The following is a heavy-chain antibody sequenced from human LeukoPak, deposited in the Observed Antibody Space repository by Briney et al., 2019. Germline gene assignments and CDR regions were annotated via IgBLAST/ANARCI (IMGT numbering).Heavy chain of an antibody. CDR1: GFTFSSYS. CDR2: IRYDGSNK. J-gene: IGHJ4*02. V-gene: IGHV3-30*02. CDR3: AKGYRAYDSRYLFDY. Sequence: GGSLRLSCAASGFTFSSYSMNWVRQAPGKGLEWVAFIRYDGSNKYYADSLKGRFTISRDNFNNTLYLQMNSLRAEDTAVYYCAKGYRAYDSRYLFDYCGQGTLVTVSS. D-gene: IGHD5-12*01.